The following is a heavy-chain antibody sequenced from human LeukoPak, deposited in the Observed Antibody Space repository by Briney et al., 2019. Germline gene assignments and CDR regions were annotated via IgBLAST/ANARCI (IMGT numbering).Heavy chain of an antibody. Sequence: SETLSLTCTVSGGSISSGSYYWSWIRQPAGKGLEWIGRIYTSGSSNYNPSLKSRVTISVDTSKNQFSLRLSSVTAADTAVYYCATQKKTARPGYYFDYWGQGTLVTVSS. J-gene: IGHJ4*02. D-gene: IGHD6-6*01. CDR1: GGSISSGSYY. V-gene: IGHV4-61*02. CDR2: IYTSGSS. CDR3: ATQKKTARPGYYFDY.